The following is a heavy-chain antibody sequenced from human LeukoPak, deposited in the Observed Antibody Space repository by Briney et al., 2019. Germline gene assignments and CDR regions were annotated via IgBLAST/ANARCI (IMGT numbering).Heavy chain of an antibody. J-gene: IGHJ4*02. Sequence: PSETLSLTCTVSGGSISSSSYYWGWIRQPPGKGLEWIGSIYYSGSTYYNPSLKSRVTISVDTSKNQFSLKLSSVTAADTAVYYCARDPGIDYYDSSGYGFDFWGQGTLVTVSS. CDR2: IYYSGST. CDR3: ARDPGIDYYDSSGYGFDF. V-gene: IGHV4-39*07. CDR1: GGSISSSSYY. D-gene: IGHD3-22*01.